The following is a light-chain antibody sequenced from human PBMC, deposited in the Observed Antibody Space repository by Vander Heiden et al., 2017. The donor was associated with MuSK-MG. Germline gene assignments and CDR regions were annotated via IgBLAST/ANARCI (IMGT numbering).Light chain of an antibody. Sequence: QAALTQPPSVSKALRQTATLTCTGNSNNVGNQGAAWLKQNQGQHPKLLVYRKNNRPSGISERVSASRSGTTDSLTINGLQPEDAADYYCSASDSGLSAVGFGGGTKLTVL. J-gene: IGLJ2*01. CDR2: RKN. CDR3: SASDSGLSAVG. V-gene: IGLV10-54*01. CDR1: SNNVGNQG.